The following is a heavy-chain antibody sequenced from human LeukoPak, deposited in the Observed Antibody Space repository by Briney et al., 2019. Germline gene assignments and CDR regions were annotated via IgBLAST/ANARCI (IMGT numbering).Heavy chain of an antibody. CDR3: ARSHLSSGWYGH. Sequence: GSLKISCKGSGYSFTTYWIAWVRQMPGKGLEWMGIIYPGDSDTRYSPSFQGQVTISADKSISTAYLQWSSLKASDTAMYYCARSHLSSGWYGHWGQGTLVTVSS. V-gene: IGHV5-51*01. CDR1: GYSFTTYW. CDR2: IYPGDSDT. J-gene: IGHJ4*02. D-gene: IGHD6-19*01.